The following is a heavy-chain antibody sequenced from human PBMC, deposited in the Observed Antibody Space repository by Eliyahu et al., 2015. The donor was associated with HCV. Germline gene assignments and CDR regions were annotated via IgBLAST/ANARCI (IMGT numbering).Heavy chain of an antibody. V-gene: IGHV3-23*01. Sequence: EVQLLESGGGLVQPGGSLRLSCAASGFSFSSYVMSWVRQAPGKGLEWVSPITATGRSTFYADSVKGRFTISRDNSKNTLYLQMNSLRAEDTAVYYCARLFSGSYPDYWGQGTLVTVSS. J-gene: IGHJ4*02. D-gene: IGHD1-26*01. CDR3: ARLFSGSYPDY. CDR2: ITATGRST. CDR1: GFSFSSYV.